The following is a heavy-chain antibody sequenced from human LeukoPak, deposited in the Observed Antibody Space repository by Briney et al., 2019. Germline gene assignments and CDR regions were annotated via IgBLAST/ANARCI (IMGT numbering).Heavy chain of an antibody. V-gene: IGHV1-2*02. J-gene: IGHJ6*04. Sequence: GASVKVSCKASGYTFTSYAMNWVRQAPGQGLEWMGWINPNSGGSNFAQKFQGRVTMTRDTSISTAYMELSRLRSDDTAVYYCARGGPPNYDFWTGYLTWGKGTTVTVSS. CDR2: INPNSGGS. CDR3: ARGGPPNYDFWTGYLT. D-gene: IGHD3-3*01. CDR1: GYTFTSYA.